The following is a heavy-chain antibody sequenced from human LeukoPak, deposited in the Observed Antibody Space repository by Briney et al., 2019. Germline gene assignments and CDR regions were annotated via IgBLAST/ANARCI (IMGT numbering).Heavy chain of an antibody. CDR2: INHSGST. J-gene: IGHJ5*02. V-gene: IGHV4-34*01. Sequence: PSETLSLTCAVYGGSFSGYYWSWIRQPPGKGLEWIGEINHSGSTNYNPSLKSRVTISVDTSKNQFSLKLSSVTAADTAVYYCARGRYSGNWFDPRGQGTLVTVSS. CDR1: GGSFSGYY. CDR3: ARGRYSGNWFDP. D-gene: IGHD3-10*01.